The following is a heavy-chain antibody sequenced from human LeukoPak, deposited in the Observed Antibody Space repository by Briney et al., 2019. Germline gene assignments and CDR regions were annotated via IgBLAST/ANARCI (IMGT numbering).Heavy chain of an antibody. Sequence: ASVKVSCKGSGYTFTSYAMNWVRQAPGQGLEWMGWINTNTGNPTYAQGFTGRFVFSLDTSVSTAYLQISSLKAEDTAVYYCARDLHYYNSSGSTWDYWGQGTLVTVSS. J-gene: IGHJ4*02. V-gene: IGHV7-4-1*02. CDR1: GYTFTSYA. CDR2: INTNTGNP. CDR3: ARDLHYYNSSGSTWDY. D-gene: IGHD3-22*01.